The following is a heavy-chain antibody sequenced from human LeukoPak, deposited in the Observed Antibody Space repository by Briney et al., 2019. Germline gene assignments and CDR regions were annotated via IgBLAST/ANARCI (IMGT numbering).Heavy chain of an antibody. CDR1: GFTFSRYW. Sequence: GSLRLSCAASGFTFSRYWMNWVRPAPGKGLEGVANIKHDGSAQNYVDSVKGRFTISRDNAGNSLYLQMNGLRAEDTAVYYCARSPAAAADNLFDYWGQGTLVTVSS. CDR3: ARSPAAAADNLFDY. V-gene: IGHV3-7*01. CDR2: IKHDGSAQ. J-gene: IGHJ4*02. D-gene: IGHD6-13*01.